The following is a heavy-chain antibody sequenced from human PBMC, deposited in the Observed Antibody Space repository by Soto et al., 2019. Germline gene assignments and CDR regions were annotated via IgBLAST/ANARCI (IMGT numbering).Heavy chain of an antibody. D-gene: IGHD6-19*01. V-gene: IGHV4-61*01. CDR1: GGSVSSGRYY. CDR2: IYYSDSI. J-gene: IGHJ4*02. CDR3: ARSVSGNGWF. Sequence: PSETLSLTCSVSGGSVSSGRYYWRWIRQPPGKGLEWIGFIYYSDSIKYNPSLKSRVTMSVDTSKNKFSLKLTSMTAADTAVYYCARSVSGNGWFGGRGTLVTVSS.